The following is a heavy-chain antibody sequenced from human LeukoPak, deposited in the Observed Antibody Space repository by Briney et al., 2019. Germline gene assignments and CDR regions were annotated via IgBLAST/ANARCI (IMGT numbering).Heavy chain of an antibody. J-gene: IGHJ3*02. Sequence: PSETLSLTCTVSGGSISRYYRTWIRQSPGKGLEWIGHIHYSGNTNYNPSLKSRVTISVDTSKNQFSLKLSSVTAADTAVYYCARGYYAYAFYIWG. CDR2: IHYSGNT. CDR3: ARGYYAYAFYI. V-gene: IGHV4-59*01. CDR1: GGSISRYY. D-gene: IGHD3-22*01.